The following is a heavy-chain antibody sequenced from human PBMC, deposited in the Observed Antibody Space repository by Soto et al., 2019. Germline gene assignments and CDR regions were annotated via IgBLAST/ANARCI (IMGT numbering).Heavy chain of an antibody. CDR3: ARPFRGVFQNMDV. Sequence: SETLSLTCTVSGASISSYYWSWIRQTPGKGLEWIGCISYSGSTNYNPSLKSRVTISVDTSKNQFSLKLSSVTAADTAVYYCARPFRGVFQNMDVWGKGTTVTVSS. CDR1: GASISSYY. D-gene: IGHD2-8*01. V-gene: IGHV4-59*08. J-gene: IGHJ6*04. CDR2: ISYSGST.